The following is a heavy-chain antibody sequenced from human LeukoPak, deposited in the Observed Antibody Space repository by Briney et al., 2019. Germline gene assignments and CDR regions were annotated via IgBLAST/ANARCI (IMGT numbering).Heavy chain of an antibody. Sequence: GGSLRLSCAASGFTFSSYAMSWVRQAPGKGLEWVSAISGSGGSTYYADSVKGRFTISRDNSKNTLYLQMNSLRAEDTAVYYCAKDWVYDSSGWYSNFDYWGQGTLVTVSS. V-gene: IGHV3-23*01. CDR3: AKDWVYDSSGWYSNFDY. J-gene: IGHJ4*02. D-gene: IGHD6-19*01. CDR1: GFTFSSYA. CDR2: ISGSGGST.